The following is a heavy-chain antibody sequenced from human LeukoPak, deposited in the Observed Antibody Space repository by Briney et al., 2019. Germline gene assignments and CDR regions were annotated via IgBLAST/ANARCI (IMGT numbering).Heavy chain of an antibody. CDR2: IYSGGST. CDR1: GFTVRSNY. Sequence: GGSLRLSCAASGFTVRSNYMSWVRQAPGKGLEWVSVIYSGGSTYYADSVKGRFTISRDNSKNTLYLQMNSLRAEDTAVYYCARAAIAAAGRISWGQGTLVTVSS. D-gene: IGHD6-13*01. CDR3: ARAAIAAAGRIS. J-gene: IGHJ5*02. V-gene: IGHV3-66*01.